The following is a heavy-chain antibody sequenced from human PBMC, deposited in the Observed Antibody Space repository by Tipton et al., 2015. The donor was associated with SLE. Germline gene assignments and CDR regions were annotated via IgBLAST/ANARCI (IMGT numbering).Heavy chain of an antibody. V-gene: IGHV4-61*02. CDR3: ARGLGPSYDFSYFDS. Sequence: LRLSCTVSGGSIGSGSFYWTWIRQPAGKGLEWVGRIYTRGRTIYNPSLKSRVTISLDTSKNHFSLTLKSVTAADTAVYFCARGLGPSYDFSYFDSWGQGTLVSVSS. CDR2: IYTRGRT. CDR1: GGSIGSGSFY. D-gene: IGHD3-3*01. J-gene: IGHJ4*02.